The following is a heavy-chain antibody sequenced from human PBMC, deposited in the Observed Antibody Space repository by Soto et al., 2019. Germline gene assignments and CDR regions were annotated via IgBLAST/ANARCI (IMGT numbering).Heavy chain of an antibody. J-gene: IGHJ4*02. D-gene: IGHD2-21*02. CDR1: GFTFSSYG. CDR2: ISRSGGST. Sequence: EVQLLESGGGLVQPGGSLRLSCAASGFTFSSYGMSWVRQAPGKRLEWVSAISRSGGSTYYADSVQGRFTISRDKSKNTLYLQMNSLRAEDAAVYYCAKDSTHESECGGDCYPRYFDYWGQGTLVTASS. CDR3: AKDSTHESECGGDCYPRYFDY. V-gene: IGHV3-23*01.